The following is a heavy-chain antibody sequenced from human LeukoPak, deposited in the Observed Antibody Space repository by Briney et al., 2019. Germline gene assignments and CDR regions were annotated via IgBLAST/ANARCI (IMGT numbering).Heavy chain of an antibody. D-gene: IGHD2-2*01. J-gene: IGHJ4*02. Sequence: ASVKVSCQASGYTLICHYMHWVRQAPAQGLDWVGWINPNSDDTHYAQNSQGRVTMTSDASISTTYMELSGLKYAHTAVYYCASGHARVPAPEFWGEGTLVTISS. CDR2: INPNSDDT. V-gene: IGHV1-2*02. CDR3: ASGHARVPAPEF. CDR1: GYTLICHY.